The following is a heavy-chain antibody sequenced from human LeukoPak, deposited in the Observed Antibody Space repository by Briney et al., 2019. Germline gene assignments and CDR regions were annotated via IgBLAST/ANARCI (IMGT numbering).Heavy chain of an antibody. CDR1: GFTFSSYG. D-gene: IGHD2-21*02. J-gene: IGHJ4*02. CDR2: IWYDGSNK. Sequence: GGSLRLSCAASGFTFSSYGMHWVRQAPGKGLEWVAVIWYDGSNKYYADSVKGRFTISRDNSKNTLYLQMNSLRAEDTAVYYCARDSQKRIVVVTATFDYWGQGTLVTVSS. CDR3: ARDSQKRIVVVTATFDY. V-gene: IGHV3-33*01.